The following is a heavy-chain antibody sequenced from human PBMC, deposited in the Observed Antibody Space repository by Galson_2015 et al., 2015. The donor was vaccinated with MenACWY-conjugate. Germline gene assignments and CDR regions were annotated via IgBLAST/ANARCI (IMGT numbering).Heavy chain of an antibody. CDR3: ARVSVAATQSFDY. J-gene: IGHJ4*02. CDR1: GGSISSRSYY. CDR2: IYYSGNT. Sequence: ETLSLTCTVSGGSISSRSYYWAWIRRPPGKGLEWIGSIYYSGNTYYTPSLKSRVTLSVDTSRNQFSLKLYSVTAADTAVYYCARVSVAATQSFDYWGQGTLVTVSS. D-gene: IGHD6-19*01. V-gene: IGHV4-39*07.